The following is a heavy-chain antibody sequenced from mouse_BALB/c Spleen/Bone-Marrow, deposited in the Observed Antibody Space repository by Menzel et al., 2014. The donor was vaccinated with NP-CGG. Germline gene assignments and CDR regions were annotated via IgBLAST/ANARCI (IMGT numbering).Heavy chain of an antibody. J-gene: IGHJ3*01. V-gene: IGHV1-7*01. CDR1: GYTFTNYW. Sequence: VMLVESGAELAKPRASVKMSCKASGYTFTNYWMHWVKQRPGQGLEWIGYIDPSTGYTEYNQKFKDKATLTADKSSSTAYMQLSSLTSEDSAVYYCARGGIYDGYSYRGQGTLVTVSA. CDR2: IDPSTGYT. D-gene: IGHD2-3*01. CDR3: ARGGIYDGYSY.